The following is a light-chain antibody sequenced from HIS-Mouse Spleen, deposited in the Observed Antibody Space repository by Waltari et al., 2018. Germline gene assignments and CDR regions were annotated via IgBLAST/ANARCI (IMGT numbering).Light chain of an antibody. CDR3: YSTDSSGNHRV. CDR1: AVTKKY. Sequence: SYELTQPPSVSVSPGQPARITCSGDAVTKKYAYWYQQKSGQAPVLVIYEDSKRPSGVPERFSGSSSGTMATLTISGAQVEDDADYYCYSTDSSGNHRVFGGGTKLTVL. J-gene: IGLJ2*01. CDR2: EDS. V-gene: IGLV3-10*01.